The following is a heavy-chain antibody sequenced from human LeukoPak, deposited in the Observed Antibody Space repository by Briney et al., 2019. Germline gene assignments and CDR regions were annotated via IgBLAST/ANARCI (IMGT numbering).Heavy chain of an antibody. CDR3: ATGGAAAGLNWFDP. CDR2: FDPEDGET. J-gene: IGHJ5*02. D-gene: IGHD6-13*01. CDR1: GYTLTELS. Sequence: GASVKVSCKVSGYTLTELSMHWVRQSPGKGLEWMGGFDPEDGETIYAQKFQGRVTMTEDTSTDTAYMEPSSLRSEDTAVYYCATGGAAAGLNWFDPWGQGTLVTVSS. V-gene: IGHV1-24*01.